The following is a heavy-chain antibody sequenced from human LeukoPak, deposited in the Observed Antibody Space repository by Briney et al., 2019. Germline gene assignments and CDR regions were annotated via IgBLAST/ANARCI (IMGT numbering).Heavy chain of an antibody. CDR1: GGSIISYY. J-gene: IGHJ5*02. D-gene: IGHD6-19*01. Sequence: SETLSLTCTVSGGSIISYYWSWIRQPAGKGLEWIGRIYTSGSTNYNPSLKSRVTMSVDTSKNQFSLKLSSVTAADTAVYYCARDRVAVAGYYNWFDPWGQGTLVTVSS. CDR3: ARDRVAVAGYYNWFDP. V-gene: IGHV4-4*07. CDR2: IYTSGST.